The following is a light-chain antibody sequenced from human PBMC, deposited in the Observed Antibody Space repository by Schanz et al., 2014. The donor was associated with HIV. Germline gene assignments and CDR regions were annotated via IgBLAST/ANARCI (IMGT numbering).Light chain of an antibody. CDR3: AAWDDSLNGWV. CDR2: GDN. CDR1: SSNIGAGFD. Sequence: QSVLTQPPSLSGAPGQWVTVSCSGGSSNIGAGFDVPWYQQLPGTAPKLLIYGDNSRPSGVPDRFSGSNSGTSASLAISGLQSEDEADYYCAAWDDSLNGWVFGGGTKLTVL. V-gene: IGLV1-40*01. J-gene: IGLJ3*02.